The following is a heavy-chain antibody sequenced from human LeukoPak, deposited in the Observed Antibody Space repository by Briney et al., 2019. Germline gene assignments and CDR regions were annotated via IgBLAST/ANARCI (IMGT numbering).Heavy chain of an antibody. CDR2: IYYSGST. D-gene: IGHD3-22*01. CDR3: ARGSPTYYYDSSGYYPKSGNFDY. CDR1: GGSISSYY. J-gene: IGHJ4*02. Sequence: SETLSLTCTVSGGSISSYYWSWIRQPPGKGLEWIGYIYYSGSTNYNPSLKSRVTISVDTSKNQFSLKLSSVTAADTAVYYCARGSPTYYYDSSGYYPKSGNFDYWGQGTLVTVSS. V-gene: IGHV4-59*01.